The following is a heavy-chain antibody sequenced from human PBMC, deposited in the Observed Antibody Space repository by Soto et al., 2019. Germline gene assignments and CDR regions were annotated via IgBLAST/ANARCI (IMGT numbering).Heavy chain of an antibody. J-gene: IGHJ3*02. CDR3: ARDRGYRPDTFDI. V-gene: IGHV1-18*01. Sequence: QVQLVQSGAEVKNPGASVKVSCKASGYSFSSYGISWVRQATGQGLEWVGWIGAYNGDTNYAQKLQGRVTLTTDTSTSTAYMELTSLRSDDTAMYYCARDRGYRPDTFDIWGQGTMVIVNS. CDR2: IGAYNGDT. CDR1: GYSFSSYG. D-gene: IGHD3-10*01.